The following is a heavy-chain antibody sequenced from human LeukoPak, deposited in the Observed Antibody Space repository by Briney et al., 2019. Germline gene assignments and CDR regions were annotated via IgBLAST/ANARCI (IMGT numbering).Heavy chain of an antibody. V-gene: IGHV4-4*07. CDR1: RGSISSYF. D-gene: IGHD4-17*01. Sequence: SETLSLTCTVSRGSISSYFWTWIRQPAGKGLEWIGRIYPSGNTNYNPSLKSRVSMSVDTSKNQFSLNLTSVTAADTAVYYCAREGTVARGLDYWGQGTLVTVSS. J-gene: IGHJ4*02. CDR2: IYPSGNT. CDR3: AREGTVARGLDY.